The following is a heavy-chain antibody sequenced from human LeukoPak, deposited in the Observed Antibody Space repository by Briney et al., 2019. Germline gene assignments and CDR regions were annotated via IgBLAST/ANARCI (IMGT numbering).Heavy chain of an antibody. CDR3: ARVSGLQPPY. V-gene: IGHV1-2*06. D-gene: IGHD3-10*01. CDR2: INPNSGGT. CDR1: GYTFTGYY. Sequence: GASMKASCKASGYTFTGYYMHWVRQAPAQGLEWMGRINPNSGGTNYAQEFQGRVTMTRDTSISTAYMELSRLRSDDTAVYYCARVSGLQPPYWGQGTLVTVSS. J-gene: IGHJ4*02.